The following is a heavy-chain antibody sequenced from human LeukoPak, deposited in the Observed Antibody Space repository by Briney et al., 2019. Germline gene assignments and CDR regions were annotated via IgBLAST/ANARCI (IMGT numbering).Heavy chain of an antibody. J-gene: IGHJ5*02. V-gene: IGHV1-2*06. Sequence: ASVKVSCKPSGYTFTGHYMHWVRQAPGQGLEWMGRINPNSGGTNYAQKFQARVTMTRDTSISPAHLELGRLSSDAAAVYYCRRGRPRLFGEGGNWFDPWGQGTLVTVSS. CDR3: RRGRPRLFGEGGNWFDP. CDR1: GYTFTGHY. CDR2: INPNSGGT. D-gene: IGHD3-10*01.